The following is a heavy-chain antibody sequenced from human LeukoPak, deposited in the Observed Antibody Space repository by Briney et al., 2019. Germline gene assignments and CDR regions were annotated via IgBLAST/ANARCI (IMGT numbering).Heavy chain of an antibody. V-gene: IGHV4-59*01. D-gene: IGHD3-22*01. J-gene: IGHJ5*02. CDR1: GFTFVNAS. CDR2: IYYSGTT. CDR3: ARGLFEYNWFDP. Sequence: GSLRLSCLTSGFTFVNASMSWIRQPPGKGLEWIGYIYYSGTTNYNPSLKSRVTISVDTSKNQFSLKLSSVTAADTAVYYCARGLFEYNWFDPWGQGTLVTVSS.